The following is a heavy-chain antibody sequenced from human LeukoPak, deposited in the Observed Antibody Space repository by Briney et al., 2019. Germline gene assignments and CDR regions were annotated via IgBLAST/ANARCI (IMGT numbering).Heavy chain of an antibody. CDR3: ARDWDAFDI. J-gene: IGHJ3*02. V-gene: IGHV3-21*01. CDR2: ISGSSRYI. CDR1: GFTFSSYS. Sequence: PGGSLRLSCAASGFTFSSYSMNWVRQAPGEGLEWVSFISGSSRYIYYADSVRGRFTISRDNAKNSLYLQMNSLRAEDTAVYYCARDWDAFDIWGQGTMVTVSS.